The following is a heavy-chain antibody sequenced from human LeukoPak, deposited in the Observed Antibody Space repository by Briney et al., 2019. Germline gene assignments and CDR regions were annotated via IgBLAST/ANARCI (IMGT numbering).Heavy chain of an antibody. CDR1: GFTFRRYD. D-gene: IGHD2-2*01. CDR2: IRGSGGST. CDR3: VRGDIVVLRAGRGYFQH. Sequence: PGGSLRLSCAASGFTFRRYDMSWVRHAPGKGLEGVSTIRGSGGSTYYADSVKGRFTISRDNSKNALYLKMNGLRAEDTAVYYCVRGDIVVLRAGRGYFQHWGQGALVTVSS. V-gene: IGHV3-23*01. J-gene: IGHJ1*01.